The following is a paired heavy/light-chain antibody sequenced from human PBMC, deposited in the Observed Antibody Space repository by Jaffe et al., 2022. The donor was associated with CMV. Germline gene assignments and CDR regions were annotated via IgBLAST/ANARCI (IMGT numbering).Light chain of an antibody. CDR3: CSFAGSNIHYL. Sequence: QSALTQPPSASGSPGQSVTISCTGTSSDVGGYNYVSWYQHRPGRAPKLIIYEVAKRPSGVPDRFSGSKSGNTASLTVSGLQAEDEADYYCCSFAGSNIHYLFGTGTTVT. V-gene: IGLV2-8*01. CDR2: EVA. J-gene: IGLJ1*01. CDR1: SSDVGGYNY.
Heavy chain of an antibody. Sequence: QVQLVQSGSEVKKPGASVRVSCKTSGFTLTTYFMHWVRQVPGEGLEWMGLVDPTGHVFLYGVNFQGRLTVTRDTSRTMVYMDLRSLRVEDTAIYYCVREASHLKDFDHWGQGTLVTVSP. CDR2: VDPTGHVF. CDR1: GFTLTTYF. CDR3: VREASHLKDFDH. J-gene: IGHJ4*02. V-gene: IGHV1-46*01.